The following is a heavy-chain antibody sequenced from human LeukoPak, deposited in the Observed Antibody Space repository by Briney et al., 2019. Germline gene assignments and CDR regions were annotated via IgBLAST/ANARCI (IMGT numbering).Heavy chain of an antibody. CDR2: IKQDGSEK. CDR1: GFTFSRYW. D-gene: IGHD6-13*01. CDR3: ARGLGVIAATVTGG. Sequence: GGSLRLSCAASGFTFSRYWMSWVRQAPGKGLEWVANIKQDGSEKYYVDSVKGRFTISRDNAKNSLYLQMNSLRAEDTAVYYCARGLGVIAATVTGGWGQGTLVTVSS. V-gene: IGHV3-7*01. J-gene: IGHJ4*02.